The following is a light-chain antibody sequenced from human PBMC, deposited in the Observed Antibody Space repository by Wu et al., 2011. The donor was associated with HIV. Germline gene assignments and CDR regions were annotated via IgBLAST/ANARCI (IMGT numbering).Light chain of an antibody. Sequence: ATLTCRASQSVSRNLAWYQQKPGQAPRLLIYGASTRASGIPARFSGSGSGTDFTLTINNMQSEDFAMYFCQQYDNWPPWTFGQGTKVEIK. CDR2: GAS. CDR1: QSVSRN. CDR3: QQYDNWPPWT. J-gene: IGKJ1*01. V-gene: IGKV3-15*01.